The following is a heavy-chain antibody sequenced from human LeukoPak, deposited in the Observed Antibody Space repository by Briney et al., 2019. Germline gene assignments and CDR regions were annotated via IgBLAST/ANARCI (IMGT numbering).Heavy chain of an antibody. Sequence: SETLSLTCTVSGGSINIANYFWAWIRQPPGKRLEWIGSINYGGTTYYNPSLNSRVTISVDTSKNQFSLKLSSVTAVDTAVFYCAGQRARFGEWAFESWGQGTLVTASS. CDR3: AGQRARFGEWAFES. V-gene: IGHV4-39*01. D-gene: IGHD3-10*01. CDR1: GGSINIANYF. CDR2: INYGGTT. J-gene: IGHJ4*02.